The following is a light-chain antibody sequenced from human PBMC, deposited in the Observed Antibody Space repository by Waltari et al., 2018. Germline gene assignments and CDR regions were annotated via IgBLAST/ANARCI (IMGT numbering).Light chain of an antibody. CDR2: WAS. CDR3: QQYYSTPYT. J-gene: IGKJ2*01. CDR1: QSVLYSSNNQNY. V-gene: IGKV4-1*01. Sequence: DIVMTQSPDSLAVSLGERATSNCKSSQSVLYSSNNQNYLAWYQQKPGQPPKLLIYWASTRESGVPDRFSGSGSGTDFTLTISSLQAEDVAVYYCQQYYSTPYTFGQGTKLEI.